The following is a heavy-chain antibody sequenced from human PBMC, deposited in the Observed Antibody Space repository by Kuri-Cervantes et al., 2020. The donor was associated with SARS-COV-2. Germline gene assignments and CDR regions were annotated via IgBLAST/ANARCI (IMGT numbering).Heavy chain of an antibody. V-gene: IGHV3-33*06. D-gene: IGHD2-2*01. CDR3: AKVCNSVGVGSTAMSH. CDR1: GFTFSSYG. J-gene: IGHJ4*02. CDR2: IWYDGSNK. Sequence: LSLTCAASGFTFSSYGMHWVRQAPGKGLEWVAVIWYDGSNKYYADSVKGRFTISRDNSKNTLYLQMNSLRAEDTAVYYCAKVCNSVGVGSTAMSHWGQGTLVTVSS.